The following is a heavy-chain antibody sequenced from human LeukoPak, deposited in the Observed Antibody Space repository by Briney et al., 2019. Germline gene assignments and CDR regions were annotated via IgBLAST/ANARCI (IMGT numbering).Heavy chain of an antibody. CDR3: ARGDLFSTLDY. Sequence: ASVKVSCKASGYTFIGYYMHWVRQAPGQGLEWMGWIKLNSGGPNYAQKFQARVTMTRDTSINTAYMELSSLRSDDTAVYYCARGDLFSTLDYWGQGTLVTVSS. CDR1: GYTFIGYY. D-gene: IGHD3-3*01. V-gene: IGHV1-2*02. J-gene: IGHJ4*02. CDR2: IKLNSGGP.